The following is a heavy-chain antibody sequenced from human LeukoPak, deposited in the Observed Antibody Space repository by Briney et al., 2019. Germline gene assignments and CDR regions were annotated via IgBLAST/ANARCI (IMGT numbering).Heavy chain of an antibody. V-gene: IGHV3-9*01. CDR1: GFTFDDYA. CDR2: ISWNSGSI. J-gene: IGHJ4*02. Sequence: GGSLRLSCAASGFTFDDYAMHWVRQAPGKGLEWVSGISWNSGSIGYADSVKGRFTISRDNAKNSLYLQMNSLRAEDTALYYCAKEYIGLDGYNYYWGQGTLVTVSS. D-gene: IGHD5-24*01. CDR3: AKEYIGLDGYNYY.